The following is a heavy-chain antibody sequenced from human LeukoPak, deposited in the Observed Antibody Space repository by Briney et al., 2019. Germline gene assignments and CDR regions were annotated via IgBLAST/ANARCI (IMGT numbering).Heavy chain of an antibody. CDR1: GFTFSSYS. Sequence: GGSLRLSCAASGFTFSSYSMNWVRQAPGKGLEWVSSISSSSSYIYYADSVKGRFTISRDNTKDSLYLQMNSLRAEDTAIYYCARGPQFSGPGWLDPWGQGNLVTVSS. CDR3: ARGPQFSGPGWLDP. V-gene: IGHV3-21*01. CDR2: ISSSSSYI. J-gene: IGHJ5*02. D-gene: IGHD3-10*01.